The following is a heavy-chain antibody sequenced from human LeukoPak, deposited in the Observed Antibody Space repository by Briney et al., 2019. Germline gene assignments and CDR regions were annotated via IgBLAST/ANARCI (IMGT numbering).Heavy chain of an antibody. CDR2: INHSGST. CDR3: ARVDYDFWSGYWYYYYGKDV. Sequence: PSETLSLTCAVYGGSFSGYYWSWIRQPPGKGLEWIGEINHSGSTNYNPSLKSRVTISVDTSKNQFSLKLSSVTAADTAVYYCARVDYDFWSGYWYYYYGKDVWGQGTTVTVSS. CDR1: GGSFSGYY. D-gene: IGHD3-3*01. V-gene: IGHV4-34*01. J-gene: IGHJ6*02.